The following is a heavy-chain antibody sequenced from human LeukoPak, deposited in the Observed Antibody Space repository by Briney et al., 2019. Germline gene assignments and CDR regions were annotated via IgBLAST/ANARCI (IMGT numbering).Heavy chain of an antibody. J-gene: IGHJ3*01. CDR3: EKDSQSVAFFLDDAFDL. CDR1: GCTFNNYV. CDR2: ISYTGGNT. D-gene: IGHD2/OR15-2a*01. Sequence: GGSLRLSCAASGCTFNNYVMTWVRQAPGKGLEWVSAISYTGGNTYYADPVKGRFTISRDNSKNTLYLQMNSLRVEDTAVYYCEKDSQSVAFFLDDAFDLWGQGTIVTVSA. V-gene: IGHV3-23*01.